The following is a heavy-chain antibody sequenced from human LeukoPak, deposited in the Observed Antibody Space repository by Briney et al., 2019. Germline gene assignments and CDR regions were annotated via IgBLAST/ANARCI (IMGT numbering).Heavy chain of an antibody. CDR1: GYTFTSYG. CDR2: ISAYNGNT. CDR3: ARDSIVVVPAATNYGMDV. D-gene: IGHD2-2*01. Sequence: ASVKVSCKASGYTFTSYGISWVRQAPGQGLEWMGWISAYNGNTNYAQKLQGRVTMTTDTSTSTAYMELRSLRSDDTAVYYCARDSIVVVPAATNYGMDVWGQGTTVTVSS. V-gene: IGHV1-18*01. J-gene: IGHJ6*02.